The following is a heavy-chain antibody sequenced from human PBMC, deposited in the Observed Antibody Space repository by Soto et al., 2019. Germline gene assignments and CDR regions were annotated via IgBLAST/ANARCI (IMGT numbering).Heavy chain of an antibody. D-gene: IGHD3-9*01. J-gene: IGHJ4*02. CDR2: ISFNGNSL. Sequence: GGSLRLSCTASEFSFSSYAMHWIRQSPGKGLEWVAVISFNGNSLHYADSVKDRFTISRDNSKSTLYLQMNNMRAEDTAVYYCARTFDTITYYFDYWGQGTLVTVSS. CDR1: EFSFSSYA. CDR3: ARTFDTITYYFDY. V-gene: IGHV3-30-3*01.